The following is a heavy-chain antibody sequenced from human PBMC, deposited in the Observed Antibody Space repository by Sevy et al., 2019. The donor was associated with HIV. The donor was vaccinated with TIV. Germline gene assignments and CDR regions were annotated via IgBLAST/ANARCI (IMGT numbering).Heavy chain of an antibody. V-gene: IGHV3-30*04. CDR1: GFTFRNYA. J-gene: IGHJ4*01. D-gene: IGHD6-19*01. CDR3: ARDPTIYASGWYYFDY. CDR2: ISHDGSHK. Sequence: LSLTCAASGFTFRNYAIHWVRQAPGKGLEWVAVISHDGSHKYSADSVKGRFTISRDNSKNTLYLQMNSLRAEDTAMYYCARDPTIYASGWYYFDYWGQEPWSPSPQ.